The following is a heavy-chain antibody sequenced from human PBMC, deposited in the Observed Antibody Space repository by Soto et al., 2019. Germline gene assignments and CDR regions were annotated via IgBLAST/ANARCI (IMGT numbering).Heavy chain of an antibody. Sequence: PGRSLRLSCAASGFTFSDYYMSWIRQAPGKGLEWVSYISSSGSTIYYADSVKGRFTISRDNAKNSLYLQMNSLRAEDTSVYYCARDQDYDFWSGYIYDNSGMDVWGKGTTVTVSS. J-gene: IGHJ6*04. V-gene: IGHV3-11*01. CDR2: ISSSGSTI. D-gene: IGHD3-3*01. CDR3: ARDQDYDFWSGYIYDNSGMDV. CDR1: GFTFSDYY.